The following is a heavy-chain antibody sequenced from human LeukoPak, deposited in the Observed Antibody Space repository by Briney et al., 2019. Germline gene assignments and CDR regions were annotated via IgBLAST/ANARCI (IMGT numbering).Heavy chain of an antibody. CDR1: GFTFDDYG. CDR3: ARVGIVVVPAAISYYYYYMDV. J-gene: IGHJ6*03. D-gene: IGHD2-2*01. Sequence: GGSLRLSCAASGFTFDDYGMSWVRQAPGKGLEGVSGINWKGGSTGYADSVKGRFTISRDNAKNSLYLQMNSLRAEDTALYYCARVGIVVVPAAISYYYYYMDVWGKGTTVTVSS. CDR2: INWKGGST. V-gene: IGHV3-20*04.